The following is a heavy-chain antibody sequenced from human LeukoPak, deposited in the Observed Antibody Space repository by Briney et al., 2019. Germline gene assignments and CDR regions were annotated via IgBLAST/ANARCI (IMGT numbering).Heavy chain of an antibody. J-gene: IGHJ4*02. D-gene: IGHD3-9*01. CDR3: ARGFETGSIDY. CDR1: GGSISSYY. Sequence: SETLSLTCTVSGGSISSYYWSWLRQPPGKGLEWIGYIYYSGSTNYNTSLKSRVTISVVTSKNQFSLKLSSVTAADTAVYYCARGFETGSIDYWGQGTLVTVSS. CDR2: IYYSGST. V-gene: IGHV4-59*01.